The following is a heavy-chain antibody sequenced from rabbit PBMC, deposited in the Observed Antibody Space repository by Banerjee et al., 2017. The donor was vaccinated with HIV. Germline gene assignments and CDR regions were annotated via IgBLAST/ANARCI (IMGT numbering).Heavy chain of an antibody. V-gene: IGHV1S45*01. D-gene: IGHD7-1*01. CDR1: GFSFSNKYV. CDR2: INTSTGNT. J-gene: IGHJ2*01. Sequence: QEQLEESGGGLVQPEGSLTLTCTASGFSFSNKYVMCWVRQAPGKGLEWIACINTSTGNTVYASWAKGRFTISRTSSTTVTLQMTSLTAADTATYFCARGGGGYAGYGHGDDAFDPWGPGTLVTVS. CDR3: ARGGGGYAGYGHGDDAFDP.